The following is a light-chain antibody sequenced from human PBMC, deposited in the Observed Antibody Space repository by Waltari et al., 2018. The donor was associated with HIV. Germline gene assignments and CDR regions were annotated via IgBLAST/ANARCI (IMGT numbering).Light chain of an antibody. Sequence: QSALTQPASVSGSPGQSITISCSGSSSDVGGYNYVSWYQQHPGKAPKLLIYGVTNRPSGVSNRCSGSKSGNTTSLTISGLQAEDEADYFCSSDTSITTHVMFGGGTKLTVL. CDR3: SSDTSITTHVM. V-gene: IGLV2-14*01. CDR1: SSDVGGYNY. J-gene: IGLJ3*02. CDR2: GVT.